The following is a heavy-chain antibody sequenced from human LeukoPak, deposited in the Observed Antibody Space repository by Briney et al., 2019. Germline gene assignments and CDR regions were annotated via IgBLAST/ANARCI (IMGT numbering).Heavy chain of an antibody. CDR3: ARVSRFGEYYFDY. Sequence: GGSLRLSCAASGFTVSSYAMHWVRQAPGKGLEYVSAISSNGGSTYYANSVKGRFTISRDNSKNTLYLQMGSLRAEDMAVYYCARVSRFGEYYFDYWGQGTLVTVSS. J-gene: IGHJ4*02. CDR2: ISSNGGST. D-gene: IGHD3-10*01. CDR1: GFTVSSYA. V-gene: IGHV3-64*01.